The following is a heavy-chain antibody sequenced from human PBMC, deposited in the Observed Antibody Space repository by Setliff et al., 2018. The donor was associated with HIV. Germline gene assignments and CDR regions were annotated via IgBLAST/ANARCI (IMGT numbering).Heavy chain of an antibody. CDR1: GGSITSGGYY. CDR3: ARGWEGGMDY. J-gene: IGHJ4*02. CDR2: IYYSGST. V-gene: IGHV4-31*03. D-gene: IGHD1-26*01. Sequence: SETLSLTCSVSGGSITSGGYYWSWIRQHPGKGLEWIGYIYYSGSTYYNPSLKSRVTISLDTSKNQFSLKLNSVTIADTAVYYCARGWEGGMDYWGQGTLVTVSS.